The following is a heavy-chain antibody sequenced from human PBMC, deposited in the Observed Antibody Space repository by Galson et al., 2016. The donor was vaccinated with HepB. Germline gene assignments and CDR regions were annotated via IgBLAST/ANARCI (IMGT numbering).Heavy chain of an antibody. D-gene: IGHD2-15*01. V-gene: IGHV5-51*01. CDR1: GHAFSNYA. J-gene: IGHJ2*01. CDR2: IYPGDSET. Sequence: QSGAEVKNPGESLTISCQASGHAFSNYAVAWVRQMPGQGLEWLGVIYPGDSETTYSPSFEGQVTISADKSTSTAFLPWSNLKASDTAIYYCATRTRSGGYWYFDLWGRGTLITVSS. CDR3: ATRTRSGGYWYFDL.